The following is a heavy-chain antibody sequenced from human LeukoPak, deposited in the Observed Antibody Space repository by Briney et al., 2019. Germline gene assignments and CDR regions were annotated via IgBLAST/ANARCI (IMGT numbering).Heavy chain of an antibody. Sequence: GESLKISCKGSGYSFTSYWIGWVRQMPGKGLEWMGIIYPGDSDTRYSPSFQGQVTISADKSISTAYLQWSSLKASDTAMYYCASLGAYSSSWDKGAFDIWGQGTMVAVSS. CDR2: IYPGDSDT. D-gene: IGHD6-13*01. J-gene: IGHJ3*02. CDR3: ASLGAYSSSWDKGAFDI. CDR1: GYSFTSYW. V-gene: IGHV5-51*01.